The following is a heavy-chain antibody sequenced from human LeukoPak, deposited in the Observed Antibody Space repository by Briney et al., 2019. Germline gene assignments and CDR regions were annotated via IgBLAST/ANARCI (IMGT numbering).Heavy chain of an antibody. CDR1: GFTFSSYW. V-gene: IGHV3-7*01. J-gene: IGHJ4*02. D-gene: IGHD4-17*01. Sequence: GGSLRLSCAASGFTFSSYWMTWICQAPGKGLEWVANIKRDGSAKHYVDSVKGRFTISRDNAKNSLYLQMNSLRAEDTAVYYCAKEIWPTVTIPGWTYFDYWGQGSLVTVSS. CDR2: IKRDGSAK. CDR3: AKEIWPTVTIPGWTYFDY.